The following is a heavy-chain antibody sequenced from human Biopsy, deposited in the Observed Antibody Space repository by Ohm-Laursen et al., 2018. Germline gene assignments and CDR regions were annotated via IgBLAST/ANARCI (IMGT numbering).Heavy chain of an antibody. J-gene: IGHJ4*02. CDR2: ISDSGST. V-gene: IGHV4-59*08. CDR1: GGYISHFY. D-gene: IGHD2-15*01. Sequence: SDTLSLTCTVSGGYISHFYWTWIRQPPGKGPEWIGDISDSGSTNYKPSLKSRVIISVDTSKNQFSLNLSSVTAADTAVYYCARRGSGGRSFDHWGQGTLVTVSS. CDR3: ARRGSGGRSFDH.